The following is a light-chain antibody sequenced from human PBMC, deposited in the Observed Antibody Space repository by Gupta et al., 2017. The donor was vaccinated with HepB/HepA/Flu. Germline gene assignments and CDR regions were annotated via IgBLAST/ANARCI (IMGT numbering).Light chain of an antibody. CDR2: NTK. V-gene: IGLV1-47*02. CDR1: SSNVGRDN. J-gene: IGLJ1*01. CDR3: AAWDNSLSGYV. Sequence: QSVLTQPPSASATPGQRVTISCSGSSSNVGRDNGYWYQQHPGAAPKLLIYNTKQRPSGVPDRFSGSKSGTSASLAISGLRSEDEADYYCAAWDNSLSGYVFGTGTWVTVL.